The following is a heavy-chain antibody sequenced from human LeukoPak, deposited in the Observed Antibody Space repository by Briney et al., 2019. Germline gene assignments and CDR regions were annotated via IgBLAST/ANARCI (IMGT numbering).Heavy chain of an antibody. CDR1: GGSLSSSSYH. V-gene: IGHV4-39*01. J-gene: IGHJ4*02. Sequence: SETLSLTCTVSGGSLSSSSYHWDWIRQPPGQGLEWSGSIYFSGTTFYNPSLKSRVTMSVDTSKNQFSLKVSSVTAADTFVFQAEDGIRDTSGGYDYWGQGTLVTVSS. CDR3: EDGIRDTSGGYDY. CDR2: IYFSGTT. D-gene: IGHD6-19*01.